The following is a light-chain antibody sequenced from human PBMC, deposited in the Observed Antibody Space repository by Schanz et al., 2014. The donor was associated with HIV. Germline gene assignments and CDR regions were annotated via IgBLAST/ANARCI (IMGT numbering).Light chain of an antibody. CDR3: QQYGSSPRT. J-gene: IGKJ1*01. V-gene: IGKV3-20*01. CDR1: QSISNN. CDR2: GAF. Sequence: EIVMTQSPATLYVSPGEGATLSCRASQSISNNLAWYQHKPGQAPRLLIYGAFTRATGIPVRFSGRGSGTDFTLTINRLEPEDFAVYYCQQYGSSPRTFGQGTKVEIK.